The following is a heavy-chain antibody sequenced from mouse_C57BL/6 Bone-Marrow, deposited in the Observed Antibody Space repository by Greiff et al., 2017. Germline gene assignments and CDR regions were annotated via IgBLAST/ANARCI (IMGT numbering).Heavy chain of an antibody. CDR1: GFTFSSYA. Sequence: EVKLMESGAGLVKPGGSLKLSCAASGFTFSSYAMSWVRQTPEKRLEWVAYISSGGDYIYYADTVKGRFTISRDNARNTLYLQMSSLKSEDTAMYYCTRFYYDYDYWYFDVWGTGTTVTVSS. D-gene: IGHD2-4*01. CDR3: TRFYYDYDYWYFDV. V-gene: IGHV5-9-1*02. CDR2: ISSGGDYI. J-gene: IGHJ1*03.